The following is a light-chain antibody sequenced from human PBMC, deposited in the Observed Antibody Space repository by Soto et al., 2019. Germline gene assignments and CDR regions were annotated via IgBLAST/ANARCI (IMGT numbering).Light chain of an antibody. CDR3: QSSDSSLSGPV. CDR1: SSNIGAGYD. J-gene: IGLJ2*01. Sequence: QSVLTQPPSVSGAPGQRVTIPCTGGSSNIGAGYDVHWYQQIPGTAPRLLVYGNNNRPSGVPDRFSGSQSGTSASLAIAGLQAEDEDDYYCQSSDSSLSGPVFGGGTKVTVL. CDR2: GNN. V-gene: IGLV1-40*01.